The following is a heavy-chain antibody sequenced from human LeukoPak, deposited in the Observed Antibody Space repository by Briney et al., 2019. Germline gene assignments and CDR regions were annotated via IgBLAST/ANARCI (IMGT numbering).Heavy chain of an antibody. V-gene: IGHV1-18*01. CDR3: ARGRWDYGDGHFDY. CDR1: GYTFTSYG. Sequence: GASVKVSCKASGYTFTSYGISWVRQAPGQGLEWMGWISAYNGNTNYAQKLQGRATMTTDTSTSTAYMELRSLRSDDTAVYYCARGRWDYGDGHFDYWGQGTLVTVSS. D-gene: IGHD4-17*01. J-gene: IGHJ4*02. CDR2: ISAYNGNT.